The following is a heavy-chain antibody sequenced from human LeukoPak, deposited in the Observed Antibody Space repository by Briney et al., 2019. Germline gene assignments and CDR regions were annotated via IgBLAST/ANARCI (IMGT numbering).Heavy chain of an antibody. D-gene: IGHD4-17*01. CDR1: GGSISSRSYY. CDR2: IFRSGET. V-gene: IGHV4-39*07. Sequence: SETLSLTCTVSGGSISSRSYYWGWIRQPPGKGLEWIGEIFRSGETNYNSSLESRLTISVDRTKNQFSLRLNSVTAADTAVYYCARGRHGDFGNWFDPWGQGTPVIVAS. CDR3: ARGRHGDFGNWFDP. J-gene: IGHJ5*02.